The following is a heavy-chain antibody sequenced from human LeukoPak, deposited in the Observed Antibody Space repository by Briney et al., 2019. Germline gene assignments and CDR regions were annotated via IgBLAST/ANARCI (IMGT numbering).Heavy chain of an antibody. Sequence: PGGSLRLSCAASGFTFSSYSMNCVRQAPGKELEWVSSISSSGSYIYYADSMKGRFTISRDNAKNSLYLQMNSLRAEDTAVYYCARSCYSVTTCGDYWGQGTLVTVSS. CDR3: ARSCYSVTTCGDY. CDR1: GFTFSSYS. J-gene: IGHJ4*02. D-gene: IGHD5/OR15-5a*01. V-gene: IGHV3-21*01. CDR2: ISSSGSYI.